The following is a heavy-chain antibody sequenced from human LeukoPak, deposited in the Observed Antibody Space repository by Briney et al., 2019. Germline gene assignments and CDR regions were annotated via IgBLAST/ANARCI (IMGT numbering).Heavy chain of an antibody. CDR1: GGSISSYY. D-gene: IGHD3-9*01. Sequence: SETLSLTCTVSGGSISSYYWSWIRQPPGKGLEWIGYIYYSGGTNYNPSLKSRVTISVDTSKNQFSLKLSSVTAADTAVYYCARHSDPYYDILTGYYSGLSVGDWGQGTLVTVSS. CDR2: IYYSGGT. CDR3: ARHSDPYYDILTGYYSGLSVGD. J-gene: IGHJ4*02. V-gene: IGHV4-59*08.